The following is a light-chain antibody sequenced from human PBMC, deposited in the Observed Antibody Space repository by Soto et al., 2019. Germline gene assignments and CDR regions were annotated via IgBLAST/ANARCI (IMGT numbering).Light chain of an antibody. J-gene: IGKJ1*01. Sequence: DIQMTQSPSTLSGSVGDRVTITCRASQTISSWLAWYRQKPGKAPKLLIYKASTLKSGVPSRFSGSGSGTEFTLTISSLQPDDFVTYYCQQYNSYSPTFGQGTKVDIK. CDR2: KAS. CDR1: QTISSW. V-gene: IGKV1-5*03. CDR3: QQYNSYSPT.